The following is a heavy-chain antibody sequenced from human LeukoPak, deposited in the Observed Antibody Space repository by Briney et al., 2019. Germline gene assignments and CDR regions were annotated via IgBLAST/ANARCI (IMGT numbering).Heavy chain of an antibody. CDR2: IYYSGST. J-gene: IGHJ4*02. D-gene: IGHD2-15*01. V-gene: IGHV4-39*07. CDR1: GGSISSSSYY. Sequence: SETLSLTCTVSGGSISSSSYYWGWIRQPPGKGLEWIGSIYYSGSTYYNPSLKSRVTISVDTSKNQFSLKLSSVAAADTAVYYCGSQGSVVVAASAFDYWGQGTLVTVSS. CDR3: GSQGSVVVAASAFDY.